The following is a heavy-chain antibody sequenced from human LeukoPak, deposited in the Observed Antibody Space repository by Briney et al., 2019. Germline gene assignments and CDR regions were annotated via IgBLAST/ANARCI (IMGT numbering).Heavy chain of an antibody. J-gene: IGHJ4*02. V-gene: IGHV4-34*01. CDR3: ARGARFRTYSSSSRCFDY. CDR2: INHSGST. Sequence: SETLSLTCAVDGGSFSGYYWSWIRRPPGKGLEWIGEINHSGSTNYNPSLKSRVTISVDTSKNQFSLKLSSVTAADTAVYYCARGARFRTYSSSSRCFDYWGQGTLVTVSS. CDR1: GGSFSGYY. D-gene: IGHD6-6*01.